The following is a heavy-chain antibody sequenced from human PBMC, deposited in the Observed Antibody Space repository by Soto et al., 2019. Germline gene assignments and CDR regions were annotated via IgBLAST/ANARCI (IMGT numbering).Heavy chain of an antibody. CDR3: AREENIAAAGTDYYGMDV. CDR1: GFTFSSYD. D-gene: IGHD6-13*01. V-gene: IGHV3-13*01. Sequence: HPGGSLRLSCAASGFTFSSYDMHWVRQATGKGLEWVSAIGTAGDTYYPGSVKGRFTISRENAKNSLYLQMNSLRAEDTAVYYCAREENIAAAGTDYYGMDVWGQGTTVTVSS. J-gene: IGHJ6*02. CDR2: IGTAGDT.